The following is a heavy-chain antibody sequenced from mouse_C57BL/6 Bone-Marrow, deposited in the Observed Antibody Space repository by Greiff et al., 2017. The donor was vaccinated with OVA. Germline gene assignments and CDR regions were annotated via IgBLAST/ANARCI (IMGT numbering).Heavy chain of an antibody. Sequence: EVKLVESGGGLVKPGGSLKLSCAASGFTFSSYAMSWVRPTPEKRLEWVATISDGGSYTYYPDNVKGRFTISRDNAKNNLYLQMSHLKSEDTAMYYCARGGGNPWFAYWGQGTLVTVSA. CDR1: GFTFSSYA. J-gene: IGHJ3*01. CDR3: ARGGGNPWFAY. CDR2: ISDGGSYT. D-gene: IGHD2-1*01. V-gene: IGHV5-4*03.